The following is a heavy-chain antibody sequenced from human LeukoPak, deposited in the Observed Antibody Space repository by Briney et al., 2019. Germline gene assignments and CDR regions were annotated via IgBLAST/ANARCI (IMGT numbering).Heavy chain of an antibody. D-gene: IGHD1-26*01. CDR1: GLTGSHNY. Sequence: GGSLRLSCAASGLTGSHNYVSWVRQAPGKGLEWVSAIHTSGDTCYADSVKGRFTISRDNSNNTLYLQINSLRAEDTAVYYCARGTSGTFKSFDYWGQGTLVTVSS. CDR3: ARGTSGTFKSFDY. V-gene: IGHV3-53*01. J-gene: IGHJ4*02. CDR2: IHTSGDT.